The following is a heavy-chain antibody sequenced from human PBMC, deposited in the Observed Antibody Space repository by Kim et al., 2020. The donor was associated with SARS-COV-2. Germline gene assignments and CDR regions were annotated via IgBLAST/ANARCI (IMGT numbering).Heavy chain of an antibody. J-gene: IGHJ4*02. CDR2: T. V-gene: IGHV4-34*01. CDR3: ARNSGYDKNDY. D-gene: IGHD5-12*01. Sequence: TNSNPSLKSRVTISIDTSRNQFSLKLTSVTAADTAVYYCARNSGYDKNDYWGQGTLVTVSS.